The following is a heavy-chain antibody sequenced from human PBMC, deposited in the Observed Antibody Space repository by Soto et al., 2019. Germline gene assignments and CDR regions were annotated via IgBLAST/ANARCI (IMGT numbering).Heavy chain of an antibody. J-gene: IGHJ6*03. D-gene: IGHD2-2*01. CDR1: GGSISSYY. CDR2: IYYSGST. Sequence: SETLSLTCTVSGGSISSYYRSWIRQPPGKGLEWIGYIYYSGSTNYNPSLKSRVTISVDTSKNQFSLKLSSVTAADTAVYYCARGFERYCSSTSCPRQGYYYMDVWGKGTTVTVSS. CDR3: ARGFERYCSSTSCPRQGYYYMDV. V-gene: IGHV4-59*01.